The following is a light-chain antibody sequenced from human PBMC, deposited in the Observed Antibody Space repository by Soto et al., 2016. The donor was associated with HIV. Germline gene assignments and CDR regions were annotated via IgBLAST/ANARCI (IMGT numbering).Light chain of an antibody. CDR2: KAS. Sequence: DIQMTQSPSTLSASVGDRVTTTCRASQSISAWLAWYQQKPGKAPKLLIYKASNLESGVPSRFSGSGSGTEFTLTISSLQPDDFATYYCQQYNSYSPWTFGQGTKVEIK. V-gene: IGKV1-5*03. CDR3: QQYNSYSPWT. CDR1: QSISAW. J-gene: IGKJ1*01.